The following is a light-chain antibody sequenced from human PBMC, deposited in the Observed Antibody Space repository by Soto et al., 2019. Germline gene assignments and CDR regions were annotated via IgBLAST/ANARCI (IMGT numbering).Light chain of an antibody. V-gene: IGLV2-23*01. CDR2: ETS. J-gene: IGLJ1*01. Sequence: QSVLTQPASVSGSPGQSVTISCTGTSSDFGSYKFVSWYQHHPGKVPKVIIYETSKRPSGVSDRFSGSKSGNTASLTISGLQAEDEADYYCFSFTSTNTHVFGSGNKVIV. CDR1: SSDFGSYKF. CDR3: FSFTSTNTHV.